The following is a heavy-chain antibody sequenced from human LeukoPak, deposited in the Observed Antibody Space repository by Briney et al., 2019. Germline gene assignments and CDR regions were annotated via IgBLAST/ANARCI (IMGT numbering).Heavy chain of an antibody. CDR1: GFTFSSYG. V-gene: IGHV3-30*02. CDR3: AKDPTTYYYYYVDV. J-gene: IGHJ6*03. D-gene: IGHD1-1*01. Sequence: GGSLRLSCAASGFTFSSYGMHWVRQAPGKGLEWVAFIRYDGSNKYYADSVKGRFTISRDNSKNTLYLQMNSLRAEDTAVYYCAKDPTTYYYYYVDVWGKGTTVTVSS. CDR2: IRYDGSNK.